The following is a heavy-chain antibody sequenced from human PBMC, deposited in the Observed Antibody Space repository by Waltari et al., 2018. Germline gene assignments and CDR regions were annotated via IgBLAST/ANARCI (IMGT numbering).Heavy chain of an antibody. CDR2: IIPILGIA. D-gene: IGHD5-12*01. V-gene: IGHV1-69*04. CDR1: GGTFSSYA. J-gene: IGHJ5*02. CDR3: ARGILHVDIVATIENWFDP. Sequence: QVQLVQSGAEVKKPGSSVKVSCKASGGTFSSYAISWVRQAPGQGLEWMGGIIPILGIANYAQKFQGRVTITADESTSTAYMELSSLRSEDTAVYYCARGILHVDIVATIENWFDPWGQGTLVTVSS.